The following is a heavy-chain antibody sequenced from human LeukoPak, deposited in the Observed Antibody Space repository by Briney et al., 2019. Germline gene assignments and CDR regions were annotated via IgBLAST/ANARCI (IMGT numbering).Heavy chain of an antibody. CDR3: ASGNYDILTDYHWFDP. CDR2: IYVTGT. D-gene: IGHD3-9*01. CDR1: GGSIGTYY. J-gene: IGHJ5*02. V-gene: IGHV4-4*09. Sequence: SETLSLTCSVSGGSIGTYYWSWVRQSPGTGLGWIGYIYVTGTRYNPYLQSRVTISVDRSRNQFFLKMTSVTAADTAVYYCASGNYDILTDYHWFDPWGQGTLVTVSS.